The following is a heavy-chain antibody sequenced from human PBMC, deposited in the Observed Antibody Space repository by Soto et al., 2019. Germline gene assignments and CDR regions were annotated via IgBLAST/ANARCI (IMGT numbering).Heavy chain of an antibody. D-gene: IGHD3-10*01. CDR3: TIEGSAPYYYYGMDA. CDR1: GYTFTTYG. Sequence: QVQLEQSAPEVKKPGASVKVSCKASGYTFTTYGISWVRQAPGQGLEWMGWINTHNGNTNYAQNRQGRVIMTADTSTSTASEELRSLRSDNTAVYYCTIEGSAPYYYYGMDAWGQGTTVTVSS. J-gene: IGHJ6*02. CDR2: INTHNGNT. V-gene: IGHV1-18*01.